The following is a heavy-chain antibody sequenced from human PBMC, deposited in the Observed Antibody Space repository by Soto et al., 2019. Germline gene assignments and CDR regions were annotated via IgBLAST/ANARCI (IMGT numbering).Heavy chain of an antibody. Sequence: QVQLVESGGGVVQPGTSLRLFCAASGFTFSRHGMHWVRQTPGKGLEWLAVILNDASGHWYADSVKGRFTISRDNFENTLYLQMNGLRLEDTAMYYCARDDDYPDNGFDCWGQGTLVTVSS. CDR3: ARDDDYPDNGFDC. V-gene: IGHV3-33*01. CDR2: ILNDASGH. J-gene: IGHJ4*02. D-gene: IGHD4-17*01. CDR1: GFTFSRHG.